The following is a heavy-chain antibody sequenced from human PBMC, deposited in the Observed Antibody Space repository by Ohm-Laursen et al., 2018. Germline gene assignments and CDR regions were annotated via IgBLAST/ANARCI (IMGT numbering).Heavy chain of an antibody. CDR2: INFSGRYI. V-gene: IGHV3-21*04. CDR1: GFTFTTYT. Sequence: SLRLSCAASGFTFTTYTMNWLRQAPGKGLEWVSSINFSGRYIYYADSVKGRFTISRDNAKKFLYLQMNSLRVEDTAFYYCAKDMGIQLWSYYFEYWGQGTLVTVSS. J-gene: IGHJ4*02. CDR3: AKDMGIQLWSYYFEY. D-gene: IGHD5-18*01.